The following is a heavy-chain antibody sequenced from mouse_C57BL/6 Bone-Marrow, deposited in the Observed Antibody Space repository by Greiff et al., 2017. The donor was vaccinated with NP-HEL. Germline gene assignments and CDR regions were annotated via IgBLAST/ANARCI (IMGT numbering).Heavy chain of an antibody. V-gene: IGHV1-18*01. CDR2: INPNNGGT. J-gene: IGHJ4*01. Sequence: VQLKESGPELVKPGASVKIPCKASGYTFTDYNMDWVKQSHGKSLEWIGDINPNNGGTIYNQKFKGKATLTVDKSSSTAYMELRSLTSEDTAVYYCARWSTVVATDYAMDYWGQGTSVTVSS. CDR1: GYTFTDYN. D-gene: IGHD1-1*01. CDR3: ARWSTVVATDYAMDY.